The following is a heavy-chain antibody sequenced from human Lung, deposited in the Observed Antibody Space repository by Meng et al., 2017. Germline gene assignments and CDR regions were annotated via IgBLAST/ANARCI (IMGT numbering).Heavy chain of an antibody. V-gene: IGHV3-74*01. CDR3: TNDRLNH. CDR1: GLTFTDHW. CDR2: INRDGTKP. Sequence: EGQLVGAGGGLVPPGGSLRISWAASGLTFTDHWMNWVRQGPGKGLVWVSRINRDGTKPTYADSVKGRFTISRDNAKNTLYLQMNNLRAEDTAFYYCTNDRLNHWGQGALVTVSS. J-gene: IGHJ1*01. D-gene: IGHD1-1*01.